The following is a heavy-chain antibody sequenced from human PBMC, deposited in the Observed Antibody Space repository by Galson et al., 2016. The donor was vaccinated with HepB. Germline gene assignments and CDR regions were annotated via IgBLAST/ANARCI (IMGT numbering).Heavy chain of an antibody. CDR1: GFAFDIYA. CDR2: ISWNSAYV. Sequence: SLRLSCAASGFAFDIYAMHWVRQAPGKGLEWVSGISWNSAYVGYADSVKGRFTISRDNAKNSLYLQMNSLRAEDTALYYCARSEYSSSFDYWGQGTLVTVSS. V-gene: IGHV3-9*01. D-gene: IGHD6-6*01. CDR3: ARSEYSSSFDY. J-gene: IGHJ4*02.